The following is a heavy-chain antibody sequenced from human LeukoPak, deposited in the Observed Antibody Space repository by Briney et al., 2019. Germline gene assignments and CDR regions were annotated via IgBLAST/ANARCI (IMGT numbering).Heavy chain of an antibody. D-gene: IGHD1-14*01. CDR1: GGSFSVYY. CDR2: INHSGST. Sequence: SETLSLTCAVYGGSFSVYYWSWIRQPPGKGLEWIGEINHSGSTNYNPSLKSRVTISVDTSKNQFSLKLSSVTAADTAVYYCARVLGREPPYYFDYWGQGTLVTVSS. J-gene: IGHJ4*02. V-gene: IGHV4-34*01. CDR3: ARVLGREPPYYFDY.